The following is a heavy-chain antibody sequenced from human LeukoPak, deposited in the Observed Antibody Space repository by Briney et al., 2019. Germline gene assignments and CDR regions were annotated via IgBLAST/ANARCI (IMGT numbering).Heavy chain of an antibody. CDR2: INPNRGGT. V-gene: IGHV1-2*02. Sequence: ASVKVSCRASGYTFTGYYMHWVRQAPGQGREGVGWINPNRGGTNYAQKFQGKVTMTRDTSISTAYMELSRLRSDDTAVYYCARDYYYGSGSYYPGDWGQGTLVTVSS. D-gene: IGHD3-10*01. J-gene: IGHJ4*02. CDR1: GYTFTGYY. CDR3: ARDYYYGSGSYYPGD.